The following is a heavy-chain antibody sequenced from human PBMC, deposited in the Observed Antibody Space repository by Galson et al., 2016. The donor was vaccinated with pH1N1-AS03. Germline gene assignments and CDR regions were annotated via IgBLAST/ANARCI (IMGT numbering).Heavy chain of an antibody. CDR2: IRSSGDTI. CDR1: GFTFTSYS. V-gene: IGHV3-48*01. CDR3: ARVAPEAPVGASFDY. Sequence: SLRLSCAASGFTFTSYSMNWVRQAPGKGLEWISYIRSSGDTIFYANSVKGRFTISRDNAKNSVYLQMNSLRAEDTAVYYCARVAPEAPVGASFDYWGQGALVIVSS. D-gene: IGHD1-26*01. J-gene: IGHJ4*02.